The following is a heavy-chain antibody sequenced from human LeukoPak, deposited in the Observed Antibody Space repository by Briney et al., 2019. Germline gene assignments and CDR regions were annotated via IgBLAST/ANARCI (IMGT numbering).Heavy chain of an antibody. Sequence: GGSLGLSCAASGFTFSNAWMSWVRQAPGKGLEWVGRIKSKTDGGTTGYAAPVKGRFTISRDDSKNTLYLQMNSLKTQDTAVYYCTTFTSRLFDYWGQGTLVTVSS. D-gene: IGHD1-1*01. CDR3: TTFTSRLFDY. CDR2: IKSKTDGGTT. CDR1: GFTFSNAW. J-gene: IGHJ4*02. V-gene: IGHV3-15*01.